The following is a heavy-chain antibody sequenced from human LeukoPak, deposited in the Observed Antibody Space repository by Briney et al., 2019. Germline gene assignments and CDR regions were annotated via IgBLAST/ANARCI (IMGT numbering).Heavy chain of an antibody. CDR1: GGTFSSYA. CDR2: IIPIFGTA. D-gene: IGHD3-3*01. Sequence: GASVKVSCKASGGTFSSYAISWVRQAPGQGLEWMGGIIPIFGTANYAQKFQGRVTITADESTSTAYMELSSLRSEDTAVYYCARVDTIFGVVSTWFDPWGQGTLVTVSS. CDR3: ARVDTIFGVVSTWFDP. J-gene: IGHJ5*02. V-gene: IGHV1-69*13.